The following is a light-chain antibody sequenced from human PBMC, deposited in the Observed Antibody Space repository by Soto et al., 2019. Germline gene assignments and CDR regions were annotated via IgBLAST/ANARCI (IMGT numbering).Light chain of an antibody. CDR3: QQLNAYTLT. J-gene: IGKJ5*01. Sequence: IQLPQSPSSLSASIGDRVTITCRASQDINSYLAWYQQKPGKAPNLLIYEASILQRGVPSRFSGSISGTDFTLTISSLQPEDCATYYCQQLNAYTLTFGQGTRLEIK. CDR1: QDINSY. CDR2: EAS. V-gene: IGKV1-9*01.